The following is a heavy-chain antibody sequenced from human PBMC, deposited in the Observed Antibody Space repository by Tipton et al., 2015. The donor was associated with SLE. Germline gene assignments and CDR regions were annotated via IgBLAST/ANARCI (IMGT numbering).Heavy chain of an antibody. Sequence: SLRLSCAVSGFTFRTYAMAWVRQSPGKGLEWVSLISGGGGSTHYADPVRGRFTISRDNSKNTLYLQMSSLRAEDTAVYYCVKGGAALWGQGTLVTVSS. CDR1: GFTFRTYA. J-gene: IGHJ4*02. V-gene: IGHV3-23*01. CDR2: ISGGGGST. CDR3: VKGGAAL. D-gene: IGHD6-13*01.